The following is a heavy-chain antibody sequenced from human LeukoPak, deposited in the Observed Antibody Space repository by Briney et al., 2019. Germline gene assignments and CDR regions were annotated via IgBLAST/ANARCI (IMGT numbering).Heavy chain of an antibody. J-gene: IGHJ5*02. CDR2: IYSGGST. CDR3: ARGGYCSSTSCLWENWFDP. CDR1: GFTVSSNY. D-gene: IGHD2-2*01. Sequence: GGSLRLSCAASGFTVSSNYMSWVRQAPGKGLEWVSVIYSGGSTYYADSVKGRFTISRDNSKNTLYLQMNSPRAEDTAVYYCARGGYCSSTSCLWENWFDPWGQGTLVTVSS. V-gene: IGHV3-53*01.